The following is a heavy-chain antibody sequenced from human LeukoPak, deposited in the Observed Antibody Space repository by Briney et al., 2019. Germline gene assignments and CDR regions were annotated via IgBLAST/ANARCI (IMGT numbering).Heavy chain of an antibody. V-gene: IGHV3-30*18. D-gene: IGHD2-15*01. J-gene: IGHJ1*01. CDR1: GFTFSTYG. CDR3: TKEGPLYCSGGSCYSASKYFQH. Sequence: GGSLRLSCAASGFTFSTYGMNWVRQAPGKGLEWVAVISYDGRQKYYADSVKGRFTISRDNSENTLYLQMNSLRVEDTAVYYCTKEGPLYCSGGSCYSASKYFQHWGQGTLVTASS. CDR2: ISYDGRQK.